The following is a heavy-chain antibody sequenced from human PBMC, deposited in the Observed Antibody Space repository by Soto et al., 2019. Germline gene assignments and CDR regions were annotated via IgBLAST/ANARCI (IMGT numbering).Heavy chain of an antibody. CDR1: GYNFAGYW. Sequence: PGESLKISCKGSGYNFAGYWIAWVRQMPGKGLELMGIIYPSDSDTRYRPSFRGQVTISADKSISSAYLQWSSLRASDTAMYYCARGGVSTRTSDYWGQGTPVTVSS. CDR2: IYPSDSDT. V-gene: IGHV5-51*01. CDR3: ARGGVSTRTSDY. J-gene: IGHJ4*02. D-gene: IGHD3-3*01.